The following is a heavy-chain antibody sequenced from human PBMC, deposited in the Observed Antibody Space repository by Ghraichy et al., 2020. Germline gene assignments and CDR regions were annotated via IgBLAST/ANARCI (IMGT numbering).Heavy chain of an antibody. Sequence: LSLTCAASGFTFSGYDMHWIRQRPGSGLEWVAALGIAGDTYFAGSVKGRFTLSRENAQNSVFLQMNGLRVGDTALYFCTRDLYGMDVWGLGTTVTVS. CDR2: LGIAGDT. D-gene: IGHD2-15*01. CDR1: GFTFSGYD. J-gene: IGHJ6*02. V-gene: IGHV3-13*01. CDR3: TRDLYGMDV.